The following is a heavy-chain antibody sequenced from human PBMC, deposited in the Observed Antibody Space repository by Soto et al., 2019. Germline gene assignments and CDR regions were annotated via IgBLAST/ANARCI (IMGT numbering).Heavy chain of an antibody. V-gene: IGHV3-33*01. CDR1: GFTFSSYG. J-gene: IGHJ6*02. CDR3: ARGEGKASGGMDV. CDR2: IWYDGSNK. Sequence: GGSLRLSCAASGFTFSSYGMHWVRQAPGKGLEWVAVIWYDGSNKYYADSVKGRFTMSRDNSKNTLDLQMNSLRAEDTAVYYCARGEGKASGGMDVWGQGTTVTVSS. D-gene: IGHD3-10*01.